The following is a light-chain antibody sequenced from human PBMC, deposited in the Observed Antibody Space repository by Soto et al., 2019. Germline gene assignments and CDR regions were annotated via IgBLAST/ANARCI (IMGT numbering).Light chain of an antibody. CDR1: STDVGGYDY. V-gene: IGLV2-8*01. J-gene: IGLJ1*01. CDR3: TSYAGGNNV. CDR2: AVT. Sequence: QSALTQPPSASGSPGQSVTISCTATSTDVGGYDYVSWYQQHPGKVPKLMIYAVTKRPSGVPDRFSGSKSGNTASLTVSGLQPEDEADYYCTSYAGGNNVFGTGTKVTVL.